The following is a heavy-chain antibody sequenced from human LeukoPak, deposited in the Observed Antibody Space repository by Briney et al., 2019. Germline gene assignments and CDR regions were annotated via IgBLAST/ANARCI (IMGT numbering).Heavy chain of an antibody. CDR3: ARYQGGGWDV. CDR1: GFTLSNYW. CDR2: IKQDGSEK. J-gene: IGHJ6*02. V-gene: IGHV3-7*01. Sequence: GGSLRLSCAASGFTLSNYWMSWVRQAPGKGPEWVANIKQDGSEKYSVDSRKGRFTISRDNAKRSLYLQMNSLRADDTAVYSCARYQGGGWDVWGQGTTVTVSS. D-gene: IGHD6-25*01.